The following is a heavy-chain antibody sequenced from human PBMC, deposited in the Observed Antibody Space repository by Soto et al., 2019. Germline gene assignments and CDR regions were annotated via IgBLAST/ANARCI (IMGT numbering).Heavy chain of an antibody. D-gene: IGHD4-17*01. CDR1: GGSLSSGTYY. Sequence: PSETLSPTCTVSGGSLSSGTYYWSWIRQPPGKGLEWIGYIYHSGSSQSNPSLKSRVTISIDTSKNQFSLELRSVTAADTAVYYCARDLLDTTVDYYFDSWGPGRLVTVSS. J-gene: IGHJ4*02. CDR2: IYHSGSS. CDR3: ARDLLDTTVDYYFDS. V-gene: IGHV4-30-4*01.